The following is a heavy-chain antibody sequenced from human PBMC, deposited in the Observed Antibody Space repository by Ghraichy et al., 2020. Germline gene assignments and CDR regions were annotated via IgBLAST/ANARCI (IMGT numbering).Heavy chain of an antibody. V-gene: IGHV3-23*01. D-gene: IGHD3-22*01. J-gene: IGHJ4*02. CDR1: GFTFSSYA. CDR2: ISGSGGST. Sequence: GGSLRLSCAASGFTFSSYAMSWVRQAPGKGLEWVSAISGSGGSTYYADSVKGRFTISRDNSKNTLYLQMNSLRAEDTAVYYCAKVPYDSSGYYLGYWGQGTLVTVSS. CDR3: AKVPYDSSGYYLGY.